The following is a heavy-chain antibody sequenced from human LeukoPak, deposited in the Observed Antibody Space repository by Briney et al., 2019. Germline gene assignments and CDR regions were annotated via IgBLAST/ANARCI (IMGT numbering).Heavy chain of an antibody. J-gene: IGHJ6*03. CDR2: INPDGGNT. CDR1: GYTFTNSN. V-gene: IGHV1-46*01. CDR3: ATHSPEWRYSGYYNYCYIDV. Sequence: ASVKVSCKASGYTFTNSNIHWVRQAPGQVLEWMGIINPDGGNTNYAQNFQGRVTLTRDTSTSTVYMELSSLRSEDTAVYYCATHSPEWRYSGYYNYCYIDVWGKGTTVTVSS. D-gene: IGHD5-12*01.